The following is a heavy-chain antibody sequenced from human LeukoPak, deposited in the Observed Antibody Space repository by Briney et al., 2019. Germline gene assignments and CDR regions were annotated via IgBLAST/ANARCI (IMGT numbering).Heavy chain of an antibody. CDR3: ARRDSSGWYEENNWFDP. CDR1: GFTFSSYS. J-gene: IGHJ5*02. CDR2: IKQDGSEK. Sequence: GGSLRLSCAASGFTFSSYSMNWVRQAPGKGLEWVANIKQDGSEKYYVDSVKGRFTISRDNAKNSLYLQMNSLRAEDTAVYYCARRDSSGWYEENNWFDPWGQGTLVTVSS. D-gene: IGHD6-19*01. V-gene: IGHV3-7*01.